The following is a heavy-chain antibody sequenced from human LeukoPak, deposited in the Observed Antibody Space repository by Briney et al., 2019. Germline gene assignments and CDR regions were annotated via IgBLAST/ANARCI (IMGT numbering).Heavy chain of an antibody. CDR2: ISWNSGSI. Sequence: GGSLRLSCAASGFTFDDYAMHWVRQAPGKGLEWVSGISWNSGSIGYADSVKGRFTISRDNAKNSLYLQMNSLRAEDTALYYCAKGSGGSCEFGMDVWGQGTTVTVSS. CDR1: GFTFDDYA. CDR3: AKGSGGSCEFGMDV. V-gene: IGHV3-9*01. J-gene: IGHJ6*02. D-gene: IGHD2-15*01.